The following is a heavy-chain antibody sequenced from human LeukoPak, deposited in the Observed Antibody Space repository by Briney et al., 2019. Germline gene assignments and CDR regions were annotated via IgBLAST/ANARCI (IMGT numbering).Heavy chain of an antibody. Sequence: SQTLSLTCTVSGFSISSGSYYWSCLRQHPGKGLEWIVYIYYSDSTYYNPSPKSRVTKSAETSKNKISLKVSSVTAADTAVYYCARDVTLAGAFDIWGQGTMVTVSS. CDR3: ARDVTLAGAFDI. CDR1: GFSISSGSYY. D-gene: IGHD1-1*01. V-gene: IGHV4-31*03. CDR2: IYYSDST. J-gene: IGHJ3*02.